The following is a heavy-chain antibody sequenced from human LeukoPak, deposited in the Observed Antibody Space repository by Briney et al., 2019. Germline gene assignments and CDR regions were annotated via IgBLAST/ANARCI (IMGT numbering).Heavy chain of an antibody. J-gene: IGHJ5*02. CDR2: ISYDGSNK. CDR1: GFTFSSYA. D-gene: IGHD3-22*01. Sequence: GGSLRLSCAASGFTFSSYAMHWVRQAPGKGLEWVAVISYDGSNKYYADSVKGRFTISRDNSKNTLYLQMNSLRAEDTAVYYCASEAYYYDSSGYHNWFDPWGQGTLVNVSS. V-gene: IGHV3-30*01. CDR3: ASEAYYYDSSGYHNWFDP.